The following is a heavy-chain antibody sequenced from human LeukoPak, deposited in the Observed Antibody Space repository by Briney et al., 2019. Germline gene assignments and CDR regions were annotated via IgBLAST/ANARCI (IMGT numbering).Heavy chain of an antibody. Sequence: SQTLSLTCALSGDSVSSKSAAWNWIRQSPSRGLEWLGSTYYRSKWYNDYAESVKSRIIIKPDTSKNHFSLQLNSVTPEDTAVYYCARGSASGYSYAEFDYWGQGTLVTVSS. J-gene: IGHJ4*02. CDR3: ARGSASGYSYAEFDY. CDR2: TYYRSKWYN. V-gene: IGHV6-1*01. D-gene: IGHD5-18*01. CDR1: GDSVSSKSAA.